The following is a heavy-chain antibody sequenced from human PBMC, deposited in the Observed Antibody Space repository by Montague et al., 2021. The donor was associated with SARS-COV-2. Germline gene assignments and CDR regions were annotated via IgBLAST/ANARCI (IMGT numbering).Heavy chain of an antibody. J-gene: IGHJ5*02. CDR2: ISGSGGST. CDR3: TGADNYGS. Sequence: SRRLSFSASGFTFSSFTMSWVRLAPGKGLEWVSTISGSGGSTWYADSVKGRFTISRDNSKSTLFLQMNSLRAEDTALYYCTGADNYGSWGRGTLVTVSS. V-gene: IGHV3-23*01. D-gene: IGHD3-16*01. CDR1: GFTFSSFT.